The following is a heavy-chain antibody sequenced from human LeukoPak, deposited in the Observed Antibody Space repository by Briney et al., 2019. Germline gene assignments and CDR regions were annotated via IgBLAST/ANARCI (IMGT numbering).Heavy chain of an antibody. V-gene: IGHV3-30*02. CDR3: AFRGYYDSSGYYYYMDV. CDR2: IRYDGSNK. Sequence: GGSLRLSCAASGFTLSSYGMHWVRQAPGKGLEWVAFIRYDGSNKYYADSVKGRFTISRDNSKNTLYLQMNSLRAEDTAVYYCAFRGYYDSSGYYYYMDVWGKGTTVTVSS. D-gene: IGHD3-22*01. CDR1: GFTLSSYG. J-gene: IGHJ6*03.